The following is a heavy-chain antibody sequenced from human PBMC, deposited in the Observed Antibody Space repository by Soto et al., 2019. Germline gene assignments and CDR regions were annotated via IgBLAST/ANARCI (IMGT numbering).Heavy chain of an antibody. CDR2: IKSHTDGGAT. CDR3: ATAPGYWASAPLDY. CDR1: GLSFTNAW. D-gene: IGHD6-25*01. V-gene: IGHV3-15*07. Sequence: EVQLVESGGGFVKPGGSLRLSCAVSGLSFTNAWMNWLRQAPGKGLEWVARIKSHTDGGATDYAAPLKCRFTISRDDSRNTLFLQMNSLNTEDTAVYFCATAPGYWASAPLDYWGQGTLVTVSS. J-gene: IGHJ4*02.